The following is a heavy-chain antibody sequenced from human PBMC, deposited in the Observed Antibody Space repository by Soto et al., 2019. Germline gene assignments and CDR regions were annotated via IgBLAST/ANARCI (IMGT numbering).Heavy chain of an antibody. CDR1: GFTFSSYA. CDR2: ISYSGSPI. CDR3: AGEKVGASYIEY. J-gene: IGHJ4*02. Sequence: GGSLRLSCAASGFTFSSYAMSWVRQAPGKGLEWVSYISYSGSPIYYADSVQGRFTISRDNAKNSLYLQMNSLRADDTAIYYCAGEKVGASYIEYWGQGTQVTVSS. V-gene: IGHV3-48*03. D-gene: IGHD1-26*01.